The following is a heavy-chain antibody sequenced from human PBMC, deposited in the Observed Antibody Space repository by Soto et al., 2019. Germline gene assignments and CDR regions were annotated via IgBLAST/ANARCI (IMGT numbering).Heavy chain of an antibody. J-gene: IGHJ4*02. Sequence: WGSLRLSCAASEFSFISYAMSFFRHSPFKWLEWVSSILSSGGSTYYADSVKGRFTISRDNSKNELYLQMNSLRAEDTAVYYCAKSRNWNFYDRGGYYVLVLDHWGQGSLVTVSS. CDR3: AKSRNWNFYDRGGYYVLVLDH. CDR2: ILSSGGST. CDR1: EFSFISYA. D-gene: IGHD3-22*01. V-gene: IGHV3-23*01.